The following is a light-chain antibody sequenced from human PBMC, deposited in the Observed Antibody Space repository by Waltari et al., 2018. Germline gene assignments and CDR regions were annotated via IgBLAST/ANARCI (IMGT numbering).Light chain of an antibody. CDR2: DAF. Sequence: EIMLIQYPAALSCYQWVRACIHGRASQSVSGYLAWYQQKPGQAPRPLIYDAFHSATGIPARFSGSGSGTDFTLTITSLEPEDSAVYYCQHRSSWPLTFGGGTKVEI. CDR3: QHRSSWPLT. J-gene: IGKJ4*02. V-gene: IGKV3-11*01. CDR1: QSVSGY.